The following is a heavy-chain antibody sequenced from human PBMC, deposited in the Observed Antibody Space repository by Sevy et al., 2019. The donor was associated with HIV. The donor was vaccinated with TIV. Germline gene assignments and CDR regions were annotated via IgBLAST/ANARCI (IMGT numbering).Heavy chain of an antibody. CDR1: GFTFSSVA. D-gene: IGHD6-19*01. J-gene: IGHJ4*02. Sequence: GGSLRLSCAASGFTFSSVAMGWVRQAPGKGLDWISVISGTGDHTYYADSVKGRFTISRDNSKNTLFLQMNSLRAEDTAIFYCAKKMGWVSGMAFLVDYWGQGTLVTVSS. CDR2: ISGTGDHT. V-gene: IGHV3-23*01. CDR3: AKKMGWVSGMAFLVDY.